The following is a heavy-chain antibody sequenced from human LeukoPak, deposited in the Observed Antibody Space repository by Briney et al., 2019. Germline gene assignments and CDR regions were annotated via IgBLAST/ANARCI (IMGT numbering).Heavy chain of an antibody. V-gene: IGHV3-30-3*01. Sequence: GGSLRLSCAASGFTFSNYAMHWVCQAPGKGLEWVAVISYDGSNKYYADSVKGRFTISRDNSKNTLYLQMNSLRAEDTAVYYCARDHRELLSAFDIWGQGTMVTVSS. CDR2: ISYDGSNK. J-gene: IGHJ3*02. CDR1: GFTFSNYA. D-gene: IGHD3-10*01. CDR3: ARDHRELLSAFDI.